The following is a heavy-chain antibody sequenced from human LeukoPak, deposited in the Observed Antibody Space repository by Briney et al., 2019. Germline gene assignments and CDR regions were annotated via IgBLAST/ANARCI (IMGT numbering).Heavy chain of an antibody. V-gene: IGHV3-74*01. CDR1: GFTVKQYY. CDR2: ISDDGGTK. D-gene: IGHD6-13*01. Sequence: HSGGSLRLSCAASGFTVKQYYMYWIRQVPGREPMWVSRISDDGGTKLYAGFAKGRFTMSRDSAKNTVYLQMNNLRVEDTAKYYCVRDTAPGGTVWFDIWGQGTLVTVSS. J-gene: IGHJ5*02. CDR3: VRDTAPGGTVWFDI.